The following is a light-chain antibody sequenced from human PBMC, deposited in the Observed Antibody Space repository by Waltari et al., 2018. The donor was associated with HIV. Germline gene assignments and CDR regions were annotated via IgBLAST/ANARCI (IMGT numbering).Light chain of an antibody. CDR3: QSYDSSLGGSV. Sequence: QSVLTQPPSVSGAQGQRVTISCTGSSSNIGAGYDVHWYQQLPGTAPKLLIYGNSNRPSGVPDLFSGSKSGTSASLAITGLQAEDEADYYCQSYDSSLGGSVFGGGTKLTVL. V-gene: IGLV1-40*01. CDR1: SSNIGAGYD. CDR2: GNS. J-gene: IGLJ2*01.